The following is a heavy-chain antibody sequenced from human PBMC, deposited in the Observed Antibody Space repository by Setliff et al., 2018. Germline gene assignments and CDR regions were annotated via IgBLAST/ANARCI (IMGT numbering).Heavy chain of an antibody. J-gene: IGHJ3*02. Sequence: PGGSLRLSCAASGFTFSSYDMNWVRQAPGKGLEWVSYISSSSSTIFYADSVKGRFTISRDNAKNSLYLQMNSLRAEDTAVYYCAREKHYDSSGYYYAFDIWGQGTKVTVSS. V-gene: IGHV3-48*01. CDR2: ISSSSSTI. CDR3: AREKHYDSSGYYYAFDI. CDR1: GFTFSSYD. D-gene: IGHD3-22*01.